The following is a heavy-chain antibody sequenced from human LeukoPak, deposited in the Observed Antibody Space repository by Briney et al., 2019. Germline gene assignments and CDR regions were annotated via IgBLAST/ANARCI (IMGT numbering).Heavy chain of an antibody. D-gene: IGHD3-22*01. CDR2: IYYSGST. V-gene: IGHV4-39*01. CDR1: GGSISSSSYY. CDR3: ARHYYDSSGYYFDY. J-gene: IGHJ4*02. Sequence: PSETLSLTCTVSGGSISSSSYYWGWIRQPPGKGLEWIGSIYYSGSTYYNPSLKSRVTISVDTSKNQFSLKLSSVTAADTAVYYCARHYYDSSGYYFDYWGQGTLVTVSS.